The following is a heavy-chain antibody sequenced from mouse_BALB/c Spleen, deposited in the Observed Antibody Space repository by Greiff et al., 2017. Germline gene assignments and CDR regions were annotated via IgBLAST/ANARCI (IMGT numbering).Heavy chain of an antibody. CDR3: AREAGTAY. V-gene: IGHV3-2*02. CDR2: ISYSGST. J-gene: IGHJ3*01. Sequence: EVQLQQSGPGLVKPSQSLSLTCTVTGYSITSDYAWNWIRQFPGNKLEWMGYISYSGSTSYNPSLKSRISITRDTSKNQFFLQLNSVTTEDTATYYCAREAGTAYWGQGTLVTVSA. D-gene: IGHD4-1*01. CDR1: GYSITSDYA.